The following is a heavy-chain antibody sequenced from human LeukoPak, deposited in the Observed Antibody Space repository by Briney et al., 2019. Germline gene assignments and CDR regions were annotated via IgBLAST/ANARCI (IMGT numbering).Heavy chain of an antibody. Sequence: SETLSLTCTVSGGSISSYYWSWIRQPAGKGLEWIGRIYTSGSTNYNPSLKSRVTISVDTSKNQFSLKLSSVTAADTAVYYCARGTYYYDSSGYLSHGDYYYYYYMDVWGKGTTVTVSS. CDR1: GGSISSYY. J-gene: IGHJ6*03. CDR3: ARGTYYYDSSGYLSHGDYYYYYYMDV. D-gene: IGHD3-22*01. CDR2: IYTSGST. V-gene: IGHV4-4*07.